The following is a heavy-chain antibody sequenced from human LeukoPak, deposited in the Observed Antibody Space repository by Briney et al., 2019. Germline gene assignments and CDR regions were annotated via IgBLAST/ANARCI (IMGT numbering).Heavy chain of an antibody. CDR1: GYTFTSYG. Sequence: ASVKFSCKASGYTFTSYGISWVRQAPGQGLEWMGWISAYNGNTNYAQKLQGRVTMTTDTSTSTAYMELRSLRSDDTAVYYCARDSSSYDYVWGSYRSQSWFDPWGQGTLVTVSS. CDR2: ISAYNGNT. V-gene: IGHV1-18*04. J-gene: IGHJ5*02. D-gene: IGHD3-16*02. CDR3: ARDSSSYDYVWGSYRSQSWFDP.